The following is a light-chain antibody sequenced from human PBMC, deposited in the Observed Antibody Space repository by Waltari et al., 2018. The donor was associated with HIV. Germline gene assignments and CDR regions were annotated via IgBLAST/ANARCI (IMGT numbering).Light chain of an antibody. CDR3: QQYNNWPPLT. CDR2: GAS. J-gene: IGKJ4*01. V-gene: IGKV3-15*01. Sequence: EIVMTQSPATLSVSQGERATLSGRASQSVSSNLSWYQQKPGQAPRLLIYGASTRATGIPARFSGSGSWTEFTLTISSLQSEDFAVYYCQQYNNWPPLTFGGGTKVEIK. CDR1: QSVSSN.